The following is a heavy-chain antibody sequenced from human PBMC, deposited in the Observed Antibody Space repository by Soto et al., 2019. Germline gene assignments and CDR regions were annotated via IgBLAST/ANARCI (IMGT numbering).Heavy chain of an antibody. J-gene: IGHJ4*02. D-gene: IGHD2-2*01. Sequence: EVQLVESGGGLVQPGGSLRLSCAASGFTFSSYWMSWVRQAPGKGLEWVANIKQDGSEKYYVDSVKGRFTISRDNAKKSLYLKMNSLRAEDTAVYYCARVGYCSSTSCYDTTMKSDYWGQGTLVTVSS. V-gene: IGHV3-7*01. CDR2: IKQDGSEK. CDR3: ARVGYCSSTSCYDTTMKSDY. CDR1: GFTFSSYW.